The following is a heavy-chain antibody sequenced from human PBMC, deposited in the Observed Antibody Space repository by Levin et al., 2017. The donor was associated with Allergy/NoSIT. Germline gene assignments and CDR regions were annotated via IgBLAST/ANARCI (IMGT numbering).Heavy chain of an antibody. J-gene: IGHJ4*02. V-gene: IGHV3-23*01. CDR3: AKSTAGSCSGGSCYGLDY. CDR1: GFTFSSYA. D-gene: IGHD2-15*01. CDR2: ITGSGGGT. Sequence: GESLKISCAASGFTFSSYAMSWVRQAPGKGLEWLSLITGSGGGTYYPDSVKGRLTISRDNSKNTLYLQMRSLRAEDTAVYYCAKSTAGSCSGGSCYGLDYWGQGTLVTVSS.